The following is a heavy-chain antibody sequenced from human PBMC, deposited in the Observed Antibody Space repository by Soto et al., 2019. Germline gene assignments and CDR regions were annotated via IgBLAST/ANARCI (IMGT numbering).Heavy chain of an antibody. CDR2: IIPIFGTA. Sequence: QVQLVQSGAEVKKPGSSVKVSCKASGGTFSSYAISWVRQAPGQGLEWMGGIIPIFGTADYAQKFQGRVTITSHDFTSPAYMELSSLESEDTAVYYCARHLGGNHYYYGMDVWGQGTTVTVSS. V-gene: IGHV1-69*05. CDR1: GGTFSSYA. D-gene: IGHD3-16*01. J-gene: IGHJ6*02. CDR3: ARHLGGNHYYYGMDV.